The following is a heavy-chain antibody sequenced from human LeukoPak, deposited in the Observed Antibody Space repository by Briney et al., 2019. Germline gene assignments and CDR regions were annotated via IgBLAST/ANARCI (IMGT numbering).Heavy chain of an antibody. V-gene: IGHV3-30*18. J-gene: IGHJ4*02. D-gene: IGHD6-13*01. CDR2: ISYDGSNK. CDR3: AKPYSSSWYYFDY. Sequence: PGGSLSLSCAASGFTFSSYGMHWVRQAPGKGLEGVAVISYDGSNKYYADSVKGRFTISRDNSKDTLYLQMNSLRAEDTAVYYCAKPYSSSWYYFDYWGQGTLVTVSS. CDR1: GFTFSSYG.